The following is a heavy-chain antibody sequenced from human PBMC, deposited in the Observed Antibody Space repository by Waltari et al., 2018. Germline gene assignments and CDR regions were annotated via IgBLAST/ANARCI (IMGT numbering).Heavy chain of an antibody. D-gene: IGHD4-17*01. CDR1: GFTFSSYW. CDR3: ARSSAMTTVTTFNY. CDR2: IKQDGSEK. Sequence: EVQLVESGGGLVQPGGSLRLSCAASGFTFSSYWMSWVRQAPGKGLEWVANIKQDGSEKYYVDSVKGRFTISRDNAKNSLYLQMNSLRAEDTAVYYCARSSAMTTVTTFNYWGQGTLVTVSS. V-gene: IGHV3-7*01. J-gene: IGHJ4*02.